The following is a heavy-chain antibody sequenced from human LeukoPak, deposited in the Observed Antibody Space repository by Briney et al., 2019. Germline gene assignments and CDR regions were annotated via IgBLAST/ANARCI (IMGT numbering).Heavy chain of an antibody. CDR3: ARDGYSSSSPYFFDY. V-gene: IGHV3-7*01. J-gene: IGHJ4*02. CDR1: GFTFSSYW. D-gene: IGHD6-6*01. CDR2: IKQDGSEK. Sequence: GGSLRLSCAASGFTFSSYWMSWVRQAPGKGLEWVANIKQDGSEKYYADSVKGRFTISRNNSKNTLYLQMNSLRPEDTAVYYCARDGYSSSSPYFFDYWGQGTLVTVSS.